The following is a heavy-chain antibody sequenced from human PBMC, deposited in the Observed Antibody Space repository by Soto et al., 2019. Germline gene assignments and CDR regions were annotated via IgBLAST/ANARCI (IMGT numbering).Heavy chain of an antibody. J-gene: IGHJ6*02. Sequence: SQTLSLTCAISGDSVSSNSAAWNWIRQSPSRGLEWLGRTYYRSKWYNDYAVSVKSRITINPDTSKNQFSLQLNSVTPEDAAVYYCASAVPQADRDWNYYGMDVWGQGTTVTVSS. D-gene: IGHD2-15*01. CDR2: TYYRSKWYN. V-gene: IGHV6-1*01. CDR3: ASAVPQADRDWNYYGMDV. CDR1: GDSVSSNSAA.